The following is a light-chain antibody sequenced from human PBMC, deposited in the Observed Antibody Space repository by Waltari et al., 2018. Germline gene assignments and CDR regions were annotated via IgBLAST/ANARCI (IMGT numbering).Light chain of an antibody. V-gene: IGKV4-1*01. Sequence: DIVMTQSPXXLAVXXGXXAXXXXNSGHSVFYRSDKKNYLAWYQHKPGQPPKLLLYWASTRESGVPDRFSASGSGTDFTLTINNLQAEDVAVYYCQQYYRSRTFGQGTKVEIK. CDR3: QQYYRSRT. J-gene: IGKJ1*01. CDR1: HSVFYRSDKKNY. CDR2: WAS.